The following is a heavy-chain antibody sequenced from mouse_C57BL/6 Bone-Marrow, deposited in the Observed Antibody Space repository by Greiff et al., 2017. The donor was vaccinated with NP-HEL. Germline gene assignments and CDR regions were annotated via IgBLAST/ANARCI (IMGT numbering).Heavy chain of an antibody. V-gene: IGHV1-76*01. CDR1: GYTFTDYY. J-gene: IGHJ2*01. D-gene: IGHD2-10*01. CDR2: IYPGSGNT. CDR3: ILAYYGNYDYFDY. Sequence: VKLVESGAELVRPGASVKLSCKASGYTFTDYYINWVKQRPGQGLEWIARIYPGSGNTYYNEKFKGKATLTAEKSSSTAYMQLSSLTSEDSAVYFCILAYYGNYDYFDYWGQGTTLTVSS.